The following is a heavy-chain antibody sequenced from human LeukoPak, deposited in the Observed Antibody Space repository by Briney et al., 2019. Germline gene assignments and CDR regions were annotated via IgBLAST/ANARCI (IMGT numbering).Heavy chain of an antibody. CDR2: INAGNGNT. V-gene: IGHV1-3*01. Sequence: ASVKVSCKTSGYIFTSYGITWVRQAPGQGLEWMGWINAGNGNTKYSQKFQGRVTITRDTSASTAYMELSSLRSEDTAVYYCARETDSSSWFSHFDYWGQGTLVTVSS. J-gene: IGHJ4*02. CDR1: GYIFTSYG. CDR3: ARETDSSSWFSHFDY. D-gene: IGHD6-13*01.